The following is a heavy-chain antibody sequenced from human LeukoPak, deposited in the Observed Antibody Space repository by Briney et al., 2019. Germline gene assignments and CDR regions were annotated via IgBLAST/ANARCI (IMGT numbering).Heavy chain of an antibody. CDR3: ARRATTERGHSYGLDF. V-gene: IGHV3-21*01. D-gene: IGHD5-18*01. J-gene: IGHJ4*02. Sequence: PGGSLRLSCEVSGFTFSSYHMNWVRQAPGKGLEWVSSIGSSGSYIYYADSLTGRFTVSRDNAKNSLYLQMNSLRAEDTAMYYCARRATTERGHSYGLDFWGQGTLVTVSS. CDR1: GFTFSSYH. CDR2: IGSSGSYI.